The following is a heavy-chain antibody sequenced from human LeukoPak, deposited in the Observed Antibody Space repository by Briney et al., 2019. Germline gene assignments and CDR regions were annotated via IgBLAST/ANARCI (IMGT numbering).Heavy chain of an antibody. CDR3: ARGSAEFDY. CDR1: GFTFSSYG. CDR2: ISSSSTYI. Sequence: GGSLRLSCAASGFTFSSYGINWVRQAPGKGLKWVSFISSSSTYIYYADSVKGRFTISRDNAKNSLYLQMNSLRAEDTAVYYCARGSAEFDYWGQGTLVTVSS. V-gene: IGHV3-21*01. J-gene: IGHJ4*02.